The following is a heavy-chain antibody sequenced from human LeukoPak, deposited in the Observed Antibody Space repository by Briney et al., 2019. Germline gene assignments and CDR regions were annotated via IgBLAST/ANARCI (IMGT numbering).Heavy chain of an antibody. CDR3: ARGDSGYDPYYYYYMDV. CDR2: INPSGGST. J-gene: IGHJ6*03. D-gene: IGHD5-12*01. Sequence: ASVKVSCKASGNSFISDYMHWVRQAPGQGLEWMGIINPSGGSTSYAQKFQGRVTMTRDTSTSTVYMELSSLRSEDTAVYYCARGDSGYDPYYYYYMDVWGKGTTVTISS. V-gene: IGHV1-46*01. CDR1: GNSFISDY.